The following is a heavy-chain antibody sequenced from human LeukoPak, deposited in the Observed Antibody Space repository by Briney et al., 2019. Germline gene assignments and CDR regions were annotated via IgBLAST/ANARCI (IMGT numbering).Heavy chain of an antibody. V-gene: IGHV3-30-3*01. CDR3: ARAPTADIVVVPAAIDY. CDR1: GFTFSSYA. J-gene: IGHJ4*02. Sequence: GGSLRLSCAASGFTFSSYAMHWVRQAPGKGLEWVAVVSYDGSNKYYADSVKGRFTISRDNSKNTLYLQMNSLRAEDTAVYYCARAPTADIVVVPAAIDYWGQGTLVTVSS. CDR2: VSYDGSNK. D-gene: IGHD2-2*01.